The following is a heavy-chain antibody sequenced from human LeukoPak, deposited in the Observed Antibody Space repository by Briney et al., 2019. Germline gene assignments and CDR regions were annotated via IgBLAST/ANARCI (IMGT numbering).Heavy chain of an antibody. CDR3: AKDGGGWLRMGPYFDY. Sequence: GGSLRLSCAASGFTFDDYAMHWVRQAPGKGLEWVSGISWNSGSIGYADSVRGRFTISRDNAKDSLYLQMNSLRAEDTALYYCAKDGGGWLRMGPYFDYWGQGTLVTVSS. J-gene: IGHJ4*02. CDR2: ISWNSGSI. V-gene: IGHV3-9*01. D-gene: IGHD5-12*01. CDR1: GFTFDDYA.